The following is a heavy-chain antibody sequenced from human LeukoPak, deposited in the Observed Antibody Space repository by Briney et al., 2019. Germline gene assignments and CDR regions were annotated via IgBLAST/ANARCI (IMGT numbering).Heavy chain of an antibody. V-gene: IGHV5-51*01. Sequence: GESLKISCKSSGYSFTSHWIGWVRQMPGKGLEWMGIIYPGDSDTRYSPSFQGQVTISADKSISTAYLQWSSLKASDTAMYYCARQRSRNRYYYYYMDVWGKGTTVTVSS. CDR1: GYSFTSHW. D-gene: IGHD6-13*01. CDR3: ARQRSRNRYYYYYMDV. J-gene: IGHJ6*03. CDR2: IYPGDSDT.